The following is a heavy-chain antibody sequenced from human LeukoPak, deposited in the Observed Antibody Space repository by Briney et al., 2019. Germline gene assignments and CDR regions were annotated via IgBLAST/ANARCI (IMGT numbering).Heavy chain of an antibody. J-gene: IGHJ4*02. V-gene: IGHV4-61*01. CDR3: ARRGYMGVAGFFDY. CDR1: GGSISSGSYY. Sequence: SETLSLTCTVSGGSISSGSYYWSWIRQPPGKGLEWIGYIYYSGSTNYNPSLKSRVTISVDTSKNQFSLKLSSVTAADTAVYYCARRGYMGVAGFFDYWGQGTLVTVSS. CDR2: IYYSGST. D-gene: IGHD6-19*01.